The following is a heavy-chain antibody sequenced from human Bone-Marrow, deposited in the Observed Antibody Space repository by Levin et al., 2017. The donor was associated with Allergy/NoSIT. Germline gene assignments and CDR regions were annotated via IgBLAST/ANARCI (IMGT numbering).Heavy chain of an antibody. V-gene: IGHV3-43D*04. CDR2: ISWDSGRT. CDR1: GFTFEDYA. CDR3: AKGGGISGYYYLDV. Sequence: PSETLSLTCATSGFTFEDYAMHWVRQAPGKGLEWVSLISWDSGRTYYADSVKGRFTVSRDNSRSSLFLQMNSLRVEDSALYYCAKGGGISGYYYLDVWGKGTTVIVSS. D-gene: IGHD3-16*01. J-gene: IGHJ6*03.